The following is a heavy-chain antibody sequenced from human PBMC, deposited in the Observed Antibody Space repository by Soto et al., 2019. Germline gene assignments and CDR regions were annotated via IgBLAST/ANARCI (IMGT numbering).Heavy chain of an antibody. CDR2: ISSSGSTI. CDR3: ASSSDYGSGSYDY. V-gene: IGHV3-11*01. D-gene: IGHD3-10*01. Sequence: GGSLRLSCAASGFTFSDYYMSWIRQAPGKGLEWVSYISSSGSTIYYADSVKGRFTISRDNAKNSLYLQMNSLRAEDTAVYYCASSSDYGSGSYDYWGQGTLVTVSS. CDR1: GFTFSDYY. J-gene: IGHJ4*02.